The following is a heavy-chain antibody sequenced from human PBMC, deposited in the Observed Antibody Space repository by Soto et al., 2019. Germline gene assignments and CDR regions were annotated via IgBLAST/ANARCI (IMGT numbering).Heavy chain of an antibody. D-gene: IGHD1-1*01. J-gene: IGHJ4*02. CDR3: ARTGTTHD. CDR2: INQDGSQK. V-gene: IGHV3-7*03. Sequence: GGSLRLSCAGSGFIFNDYWMSWARQTPGKGLEWVANINQDGSQKYYVDSVKGRFTISRDNAKNLVFLEMNSLRDEDTAVYYCARTGTTHDWGQGPLVTVSS. CDR1: GFIFNDYW.